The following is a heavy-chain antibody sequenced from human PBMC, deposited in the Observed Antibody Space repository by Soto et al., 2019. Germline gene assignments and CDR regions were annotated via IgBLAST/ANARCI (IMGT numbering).Heavy chain of an antibody. CDR1: GGSISSYY. V-gene: IGHV4-59*01. CDR3: ARATFWSGYYPGPSTYYFDY. J-gene: IGHJ4*02. D-gene: IGHD3-3*01. Sequence: SETLSLTCTVSGGSISSYYWSWIRQPPGKGLEWIGYIYYSGSTNYNPSLKSRVTISVDTSKNQFSLKLSSVTAADTAVYYCARATFWSGYYPGPSTYYFDYWGQGTLVTVSS. CDR2: IYYSGST.